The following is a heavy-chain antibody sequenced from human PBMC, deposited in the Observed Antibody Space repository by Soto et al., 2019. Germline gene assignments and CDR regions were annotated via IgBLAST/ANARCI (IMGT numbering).Heavy chain of an antibody. Sequence: EVQLLESGGGLVQPGGSLRLSCAASGFTFSSYAMSWVRQAPGKGLEWVSAISGSGGSTYYADSVKGRFTISRDNPKHTLYRQMNSLRAEDTGVYYCAKLSHHTTAAGINDYWGQGTLVTVSS. CDR3: AKLSHHTTAAGINDY. V-gene: IGHV3-23*01. CDR1: GFTFSSYA. J-gene: IGHJ4*02. CDR2: ISGSGGST. D-gene: IGHD6-13*01.